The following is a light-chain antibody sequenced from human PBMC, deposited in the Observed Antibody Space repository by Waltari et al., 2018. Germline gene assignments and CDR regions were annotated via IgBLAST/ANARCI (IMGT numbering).Light chain of an antibody. CDR1: GANIANNY. Sequence: NFMLTQPHSVSESLGKTVTISCTGSGANIANNYVQWYQQRPGSPPTTFIDEDNRRPSWVPDRFSGSIDSSSSAASLTISGLKTEDEADYYCQSYDHNNVLFGGGTKLTVL. CDR3: QSYDHNNVL. J-gene: IGLJ2*01. CDR2: EDN. V-gene: IGLV6-57*02.